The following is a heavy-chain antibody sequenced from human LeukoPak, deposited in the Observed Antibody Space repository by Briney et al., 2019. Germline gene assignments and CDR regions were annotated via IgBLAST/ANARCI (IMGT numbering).Heavy chain of an antibody. Sequence: GGSLRLSCAASGFTFSSYEMNWVRQAPGKGLEWVSYISSSGSTISYADSVKGRFTISRDNAKNSLYLQMNSVRAEDTAVYYCARDRGYSGSYYPWGYYYYGMDVWGQGTTVTVFS. V-gene: IGHV3-48*03. J-gene: IGHJ6*02. D-gene: IGHD1-26*01. CDR3: ARDRGYSGSYYPWGYYYYGMDV. CDR1: GFTFSSYE. CDR2: ISSSGSTI.